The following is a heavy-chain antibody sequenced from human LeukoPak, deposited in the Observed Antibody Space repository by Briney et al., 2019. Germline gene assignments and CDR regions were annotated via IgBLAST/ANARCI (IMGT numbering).Heavy chain of an antibody. CDR2: ISGSGGST. J-gene: IGHJ3*01. CDR1: GFTFSSYA. D-gene: IGHD3-10*01. V-gene: IGHV3-23*01. Sequence: GGSLRLSCAASGFTFSSYAMSWVRQAPGKGLEWVSAISGSGGSTYYADSVKGRFTISRDNPKNTLYLQMNSLRAEDTAVYYCAKDVELAEARYYPVWGQGTMVTVSS. CDR3: AKDVELAEARYYPV.